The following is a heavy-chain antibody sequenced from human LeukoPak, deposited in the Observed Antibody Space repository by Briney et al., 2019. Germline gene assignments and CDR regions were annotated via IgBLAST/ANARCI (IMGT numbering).Heavy chain of an antibody. CDR3: ARVYYYDSSGYYYVDPPDY. D-gene: IGHD3-22*01. Sequence: GASVKVSCKASGYTFTSYDINWVRQATGQGLEWMGWMNPNSGNTGYAQKFQGRVTMTRNTSISTAYMELSSLRSEDTAVYYCARVYYYDSSGYYYVDPPDYWGQGTLVTVSS. CDR1: GYTFTSYD. V-gene: IGHV1-8*01. CDR2: MNPNSGNT. J-gene: IGHJ4*02.